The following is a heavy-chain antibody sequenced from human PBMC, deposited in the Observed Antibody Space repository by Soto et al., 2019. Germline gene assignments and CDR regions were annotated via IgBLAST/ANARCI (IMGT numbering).Heavy chain of an antibody. CDR1: GFTFSDYY. V-gene: IGHV3-11*01. D-gene: IGHD2-2*01. Sequence: QVQLVESGGGLVKPGGSLRLSCAASGFTFSDYYMSWIRQASGKGLEWVSYISSSGSTIYYADSVKGRFTISRDNAKNSLYLQMNSLRAEDTAVYYCARSHCSSTSCYGDYYYGMDVWGQGTTVTVSS. J-gene: IGHJ6*02. CDR2: ISSSGSTI. CDR3: ARSHCSSTSCYGDYYYGMDV.